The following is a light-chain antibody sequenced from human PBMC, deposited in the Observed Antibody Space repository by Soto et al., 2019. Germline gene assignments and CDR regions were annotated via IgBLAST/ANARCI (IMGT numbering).Light chain of an antibody. CDR3: YSFKSGNTLYV. J-gene: IGLJ1*01. CDR2: EAS. CDR1: TSDVCGYDY. Sequence: QSVHPQPASLSGSPGRTSTISCTGTTSDVCGYDYVSWYQQHPCQAPKLLIYEASNRPSGVSHRFSGSKSGNTASLSISGLQAEDEADYSCYSFKSGNTLYVFGTGTKVTVL. V-gene: IGLV2-14*01.